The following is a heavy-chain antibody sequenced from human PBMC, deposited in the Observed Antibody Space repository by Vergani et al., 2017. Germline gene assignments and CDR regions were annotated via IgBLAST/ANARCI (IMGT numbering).Heavy chain of an antibody. V-gene: IGHV4-34*01. CDR3: ARGRRGSQCAFDI. J-gene: IGHJ3*02. CDR1: GGSFSGYY. CDR2: INHSGST. Sequence: QVQLQQWGAGLLKPSETLSLTCAVYGGSFSGYYWSWIRQPPGKGLEWIGEINHSGSTNYNPSLKSRVTISVDTSKNQFSLKLSSLTAADTTVYYCARGRRGSQCAFDIWGQGTMVTVSS. D-gene: IGHD3-10*01.